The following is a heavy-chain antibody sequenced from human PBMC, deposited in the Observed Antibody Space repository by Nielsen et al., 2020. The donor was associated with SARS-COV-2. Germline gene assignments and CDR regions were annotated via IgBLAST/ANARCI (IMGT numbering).Heavy chain of an antibody. CDR1: GGSFSGYY. CDR2: INHSGIT. Sequence: SETLSLTCAVQGGSFSGYYWSWIRQPPGKGLEWIGEINHSGITNYNPSLKSRVTISVDTSKNQFSLKLSSVTAADTAVYYCARQGWGKQFDYWGQGTLVTVSS. V-gene: IGHV4-34*01. CDR3: ARQGWGKQFDY. D-gene: IGHD7-27*01. J-gene: IGHJ4*02.